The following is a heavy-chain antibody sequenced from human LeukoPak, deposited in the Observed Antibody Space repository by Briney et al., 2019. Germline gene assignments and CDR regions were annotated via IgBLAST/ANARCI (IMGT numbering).Heavy chain of an antibody. CDR1: GFTVSSNY. CDR3: ARGLLGIDY. Sequence: GGSLTLSCEASGFTVSSNYMSWVRQAQGQGLEWVSVIYSGGTTYYADSVKGRFTISRDNSKNTLYLQMNSLRAEDTAVYYCARGLLGIDYWGQGTLVTVSS. J-gene: IGHJ4*02. D-gene: IGHD2/OR15-2a*01. CDR2: IYSGGTT. V-gene: IGHV3-53*01.